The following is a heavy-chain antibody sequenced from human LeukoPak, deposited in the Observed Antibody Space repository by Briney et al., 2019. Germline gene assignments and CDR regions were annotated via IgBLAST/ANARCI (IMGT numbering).Heavy chain of an antibody. J-gene: IGHJ3*02. CDR1: GGSISSGDHY. D-gene: IGHD2-21*01. V-gene: IGHV4-39*06. CDR3: ARDHGRWQIVVVHAFDI. Sequence: SETLSLTCTVSGGSISSGDHYWGWIRQPPGKGLEWIGSLFYGGSPFYNPSLKRRVTISVDTSKNQFPLKLTSVTAADTAVYYCARDHGRWQIVVVHAFDIWGQGTMVTVSS. CDR2: LFYGGSP.